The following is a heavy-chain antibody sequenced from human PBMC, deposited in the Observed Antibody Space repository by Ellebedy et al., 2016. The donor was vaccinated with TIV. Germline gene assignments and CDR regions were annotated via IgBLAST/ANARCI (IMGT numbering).Heavy chain of an antibody. CDR1: GGSISSSSYY. CDR2: IYYSGST. CDR3: ARGRRWFNP. J-gene: IGHJ5*02. V-gene: IGHV4-39*01. Sequence: SETLSLXXTVSGGSISSSSYYWGWIRQPPGKGLEWIGSIYYSGSTYYNPSLKSRVTISVDTSKNQFSLKLSSVTAADTAVYYCARGRRWFNPWGQGTLVTVSS.